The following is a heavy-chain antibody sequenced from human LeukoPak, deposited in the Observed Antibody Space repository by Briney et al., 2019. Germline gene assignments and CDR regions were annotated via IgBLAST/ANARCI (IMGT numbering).Heavy chain of an antibody. CDR2: IFYTGRT. CDR1: GGSISSYY. V-gene: IGHV4-59*08. J-gene: IGHJ4*02. CDR3: ARGVRTYPYYFDY. Sequence: PSETLSLTCTVSGGSISSYYWSWIRQSPGKGLEWIGYIFYTGRTTYNPSLKSRVTISVDTSSTQSSLNLYSVTAADTAVYYCARGVRTYPYYFDYWGQGTLVTVSS.